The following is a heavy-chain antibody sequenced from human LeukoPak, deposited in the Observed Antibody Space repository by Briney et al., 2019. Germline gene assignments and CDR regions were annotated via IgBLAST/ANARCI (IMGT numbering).Heavy chain of an antibody. Sequence: SETLSLTCTVSGGSISSGDYYWSWIRQPPGKGLEWIGYIYYSGSTYYNPSLKSRVTISVDTSKNQFSLKLSSVTAADTAVYYCARGPTLLRRGFGIDYWGQGTLVTVSS. J-gene: IGHJ4*02. D-gene: IGHD1-26*01. CDR2: IYYSGST. CDR3: ARGPTLLRRGFGIDY. V-gene: IGHV4-30-4*08. CDR1: GGSISSGDYY.